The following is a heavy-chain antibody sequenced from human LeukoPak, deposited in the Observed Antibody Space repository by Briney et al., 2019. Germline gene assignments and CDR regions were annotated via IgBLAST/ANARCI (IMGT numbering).Heavy chain of an antibody. D-gene: IGHD6-13*01. CDR2: ISSSSSYI. Sequence: TGGSLRLSCAASGFTFSSYSMNWVRQAPGKGLEWVSSISSSSSYIYYAYSVKGRTTISRDNPKNSLYLQINRLRAEDTAVYYCAREGIAAAGIDYWGQGTLVTVSS. CDR1: GFTFSSYS. V-gene: IGHV3-21*01. J-gene: IGHJ4*02. CDR3: AREGIAAAGIDY.